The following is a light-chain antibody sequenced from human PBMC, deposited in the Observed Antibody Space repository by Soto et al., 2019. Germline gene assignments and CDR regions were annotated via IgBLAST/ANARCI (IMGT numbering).Light chain of an antibody. J-gene: IGKJ1*01. V-gene: IGKV3-20*01. CDR3: QQYGAGWT. CDR1: QRVSNNY. CDR2: GTS. Sequence: EIVLTQPPGTLSLSPGERATLSCRASQRVSNNYLAWYQQIPGQAPRLLIYGTSNRAPGIPDRFSGSGSGTDFTLTISRLEPDDFEVYYCQQYGAGWTFGQGTKVEIK.